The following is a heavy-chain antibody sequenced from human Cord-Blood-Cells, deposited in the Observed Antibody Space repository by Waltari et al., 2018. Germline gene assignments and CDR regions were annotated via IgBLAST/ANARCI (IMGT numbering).Heavy chain of an antibody. CDR2: ISSSGSTI. J-gene: IGHJ4*02. V-gene: IGHV3-48*03. CDR3: ARDFGRFYCGGDCYPDY. Sequence: EVQLVESGGGLVQPGGSLRLSCAASGFTFSSYEMHWGSQAPGQGREWVSYISSSGSTIYYADSVKGRFTISRDNAKNSLYLQMNSLRAEDTAVYYCARDFGRFYCGGDCYPDYWGQGTLVTVSS. CDR1: GFTFSSYE. D-gene: IGHD2-21*01.